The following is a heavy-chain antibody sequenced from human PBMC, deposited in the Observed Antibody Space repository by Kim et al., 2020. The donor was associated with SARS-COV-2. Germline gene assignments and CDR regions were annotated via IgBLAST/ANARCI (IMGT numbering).Heavy chain of an antibody. Sequence: GGSLRLSCAASGVTFSSFAMSWVRQAPGKGLEWVSAIRGSGGSIYYAVSVKGRFTISRDNYKNTLYRQMNSPRAEYTAVYYGAKYQRGGVDFSLRDYLC. J-gene: IGHJ4*01. CDR3: AKYQRGGVDFSLRDY. V-gene: IGHV3-23*01. CDR1: GVTFSSFA. D-gene: IGHD5-12*01. CDR2: IRGSGGSI.